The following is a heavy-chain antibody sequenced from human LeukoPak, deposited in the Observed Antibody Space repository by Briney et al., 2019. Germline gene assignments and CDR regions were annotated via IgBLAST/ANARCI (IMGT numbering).Heavy chain of an antibody. V-gene: IGHV1-46*01. CDR3: ARAIGYCSGGSCSRRDYYYGMDV. CDR2: IYPRDGST. D-gene: IGHD2-15*01. Sequence: ASVKVSCKASGYTFTSNYIHWVRQAPGQGLEWMGMIYPRDGSTSYAQKFQGRVTITADESTSTAYMEPSSLRSEDTAVYYCARAIGYCSGGSCSRRDYYYGMDVWGQGTTVTVS. J-gene: IGHJ6*02. CDR1: GYTFTSNY.